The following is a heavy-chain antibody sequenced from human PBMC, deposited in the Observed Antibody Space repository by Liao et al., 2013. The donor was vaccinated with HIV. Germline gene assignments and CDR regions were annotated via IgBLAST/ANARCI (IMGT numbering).Heavy chain of an antibody. CDR3: ARLSHDVWSGEWYFDL. J-gene: IGHJ2*01. D-gene: IGHD3-3*01. CDR1: GGSFSGYY. CDR2: INHSGTT. V-gene: IGHV4-34*01. Sequence: QVQLQQWGAGLLKPSETLSLTCAVYGGSFSGYYWSWIRQPPGKGLEWIAEINHSGTTNYNPSLRSRVTISLDTSKNQFSLKLSSVTAADTAVYYCARLSHDVWSGEWYFDLWSRGTLVTVST.